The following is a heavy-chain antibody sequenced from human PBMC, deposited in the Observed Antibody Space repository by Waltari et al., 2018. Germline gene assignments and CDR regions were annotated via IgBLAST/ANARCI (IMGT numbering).Heavy chain of an antibody. CDR1: GYIFPNSD. CDR3: ARGYWGGNPYHYDMDV. D-gene: IGHD3-10*01. J-gene: IGHJ6*02. V-gene: IGHV1-8*01. Sequence: QVQLLQSGAEVMIPRSSVPVSCKASGYIFPNSDLTGVRQATGQGLQWMRWMNPNSGSAGQAETFYGRVTFTRSTSINTAYMELTGLTSEDTAIYYCARGYWGGNPYHYDMDVWGQGTTVTVSS. CDR2: MNPNSGSA.